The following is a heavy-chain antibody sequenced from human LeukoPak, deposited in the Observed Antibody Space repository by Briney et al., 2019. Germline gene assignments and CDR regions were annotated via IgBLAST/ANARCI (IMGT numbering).Heavy chain of an antibody. D-gene: IGHD1-26*01. CDR2: TRNKANSYTT. CDR1: GFTFSDHY. J-gene: IGHJ3*02. Sequence: PGGPLRLSXAASGFTFSDHYMDWVRQAPGKGLEWVGRTRNKANSYTTEYAASVKGRFTISRDDSKNSLYLQMNSLKTEDTAVYYCARGGSFGAFDIWGQGTMVTVSS. CDR3: ARGGSFGAFDI. V-gene: IGHV3-72*01.